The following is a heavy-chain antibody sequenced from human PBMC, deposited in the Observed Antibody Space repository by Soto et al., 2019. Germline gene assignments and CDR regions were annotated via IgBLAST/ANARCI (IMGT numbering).Heavy chain of an antibody. D-gene: IGHD3-22*01. CDR1: GGSISSGDYY. V-gene: IGHV4-31*03. J-gene: IGHJ5*02. Sequence: QVQLQESGPGLVKPSQTLSLTCTVSGGSISSGDYYWSWIRQHPGEGLEWIGYIYYSGTTYYNPTLKSRISISVDTSQNRFSLKLTSVTAAATAVYYCARVDRGSIVVFSWGQGTLVTVSS. CDR2: IYYSGTT. CDR3: ARVDRGSIVVFS.